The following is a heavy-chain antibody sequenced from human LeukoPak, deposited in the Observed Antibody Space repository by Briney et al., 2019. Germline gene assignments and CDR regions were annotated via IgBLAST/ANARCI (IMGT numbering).Heavy chain of an antibody. CDR1: GESFSGYY. CDR3: AREYVWGSYRHYYFDY. J-gene: IGHJ4*02. Sequence: PSETLSLTCAVYGESFSGYYWSWIRQPPGKGLEWIGEINHSGSTNYNPSLKSRVTISVDTSKNQFSLKLSSVTAADTAVYYCAREYVWGSYRHYYFDYWGQGTLVTVSS. D-gene: IGHD3-16*02. CDR2: INHSGST. V-gene: IGHV4-34*01.